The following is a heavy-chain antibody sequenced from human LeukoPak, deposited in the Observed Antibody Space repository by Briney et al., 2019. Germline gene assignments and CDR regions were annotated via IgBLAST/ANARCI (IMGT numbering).Heavy chain of an antibody. Sequence: ASVKVSCKASGYTFTGYYMHWVRQAPGQGLEWMGWINPNSGGTNYAQKFQGRVTMTRDTSISTAYMELSRLRSDDTAVYYCARDSPPMSYYYGMDVWGQGTTVTVSS. D-gene: IGHD3-22*01. V-gene: IGHV1-2*02. CDR3: ARDSPPMSYYYGMDV. J-gene: IGHJ6*02. CDR1: GYTFTGYY. CDR2: INPNSGGT.